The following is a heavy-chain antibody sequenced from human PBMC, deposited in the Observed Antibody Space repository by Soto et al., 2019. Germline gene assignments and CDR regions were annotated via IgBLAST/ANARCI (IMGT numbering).Heavy chain of an antibody. D-gene: IGHD4-17*01. V-gene: IGHV3-15*01. CDR3: TRDAGEYADP. CDR2: IKNRADGGTT. CDR1: GITFTNAW. J-gene: IGHJ5*02. Sequence: PGGSPRLSCSASGITFTNAWMSWVRQAPGKGLEWVGRIKNRADGGTTDYAAPVRGRFTISRDDSKNTLFLQMNSLEAEDTAVYYCTRDAGEYADPWGQGP.